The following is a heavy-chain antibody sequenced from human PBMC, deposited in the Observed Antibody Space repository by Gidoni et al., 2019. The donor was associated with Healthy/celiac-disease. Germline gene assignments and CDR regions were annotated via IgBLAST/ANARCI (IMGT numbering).Heavy chain of an antibody. J-gene: IGHJ3*02. CDR1: GYTFTSSG. Sequence: QVQLVQSGAEVKKPGASVKVSCKASGYTFTSSGIRGVRQAPGQVLEWMGWISAYNGNTNYAQKLQGRVTMTTDTSTSTAYMELRSLRSVDTAVDYCASDDPPAEGSGSPRNVLLDAFDIWGQGTMVTVSS. CDR2: ISAYNGNT. D-gene: IGHD3-10*01. CDR3: ASDDPPAEGSGSPRNVLLDAFDI. V-gene: IGHV1-18*01.